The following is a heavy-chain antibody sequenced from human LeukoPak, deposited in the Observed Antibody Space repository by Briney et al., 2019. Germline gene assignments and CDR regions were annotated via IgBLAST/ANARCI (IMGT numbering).Heavy chain of an antibody. CDR2: ISYDGSNK. CDR1: GFTFSSYG. Sequence: PGRSLRLSCAASGFTFSSYGMHWVRQAPGKGLEGVAVISYDGSNKYYADSVKGRFTISRDNSKNTLYLQMNSLRAEDTAVYYCARGGTSNHRLGGYYFDYWGQGTLVTVSS. CDR3: ARGGTSNHRLGGYYFDY. J-gene: IGHJ4*02. V-gene: IGHV3-30*03. D-gene: IGHD1-14*01.